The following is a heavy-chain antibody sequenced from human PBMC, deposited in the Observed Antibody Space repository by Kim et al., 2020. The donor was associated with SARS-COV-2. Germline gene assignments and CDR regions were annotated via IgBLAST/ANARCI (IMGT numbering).Heavy chain of an antibody. CDR3: ARDRLVASHWFFDL. J-gene: IGHJ2*01. Sequence: ASVKVSCKTYGYTFTSFAIHWVRQAPGQRLEWMGWINTGRGNTKYSQSFQGRVTITRDTSASTVYMEMSSLRSEDTALYYCARDRLVASHWFFDLWGRGTLVTVSS. CDR1: GYTFTSFA. D-gene: IGHD2-15*01. CDR2: INTGRGNT. V-gene: IGHV1-3*04.